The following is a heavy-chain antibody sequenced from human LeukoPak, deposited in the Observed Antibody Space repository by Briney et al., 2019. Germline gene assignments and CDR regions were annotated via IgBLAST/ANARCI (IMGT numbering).Heavy chain of an antibody. CDR1: GGTFISYA. V-gene: IGHV1-69*05. Sequence: SVKVSCKASGGTFISYAISWVRQAPGQGGEWMGRIIPIFGTANYAQKFQGRVTITTDESTSTAYMELSSLRSEDTAVYYCARVDQWLVPGAFDIWGQGTMVTVSS. D-gene: IGHD6-19*01. J-gene: IGHJ3*02. CDR2: IIPIFGTA. CDR3: ARVDQWLVPGAFDI.